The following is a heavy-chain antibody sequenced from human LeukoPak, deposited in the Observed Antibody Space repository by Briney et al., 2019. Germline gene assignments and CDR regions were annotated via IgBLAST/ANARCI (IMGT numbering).Heavy chain of an antibody. D-gene: IGHD3-10*01. J-gene: IGHJ3*01. V-gene: IGHV4-34*01. CDR2: INHSGST. CDR1: GGSFSGYY. Sequence: PSETLSLTCAVYGGSFSGYYWSWIRQPPGKGLEWIGEINHSGSTNYNPSLKSRVTISIYTSKNHFSLTLSSVTAADTAVYYCTRSDGYGLVGIWGQGTMVTVSS. CDR3: TRSDGYGLVGI.